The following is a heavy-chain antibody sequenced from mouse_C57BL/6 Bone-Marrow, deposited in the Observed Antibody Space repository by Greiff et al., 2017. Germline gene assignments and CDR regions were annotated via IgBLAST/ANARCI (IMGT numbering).Heavy chain of an antibody. V-gene: IGHV1-81*01. CDR1: GYTFTSYG. CDR3: ARWGYYGSSLGFAY. J-gene: IGHJ3*01. Sequence: QVQLQQSGAELARPGASVKLSCTASGYTFTSYGISWVKQRTGQGLEWIGEIYPRSGNTYYNEKVKGKATLTADKSSRPAYMELRRLTSEDSAVYFCARWGYYGSSLGFAYWGQGTLVTVSA. D-gene: IGHD1-1*01. CDR2: IYPRSGNT.